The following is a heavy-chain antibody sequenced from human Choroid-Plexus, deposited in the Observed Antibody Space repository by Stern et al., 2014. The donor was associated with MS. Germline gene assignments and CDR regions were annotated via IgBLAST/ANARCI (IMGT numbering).Heavy chain of an antibody. CDR3: AKDRQWSTYFFDY. Sequence: VQLVESGGGVAQPGRPLILSCAASGFTFSNFGLHWVRQAPGKGLEWVALLSYDGSDQYYSDSVKGRFTIFRDNSKNTLYMHMNSLRAEDTAVYYCAKDRQWSTYFFDYWGQGSLVTVSS. CDR2: LSYDGSDQ. J-gene: IGHJ4*02. D-gene: IGHD2-15*01. V-gene: IGHV3-30*18. CDR1: GFTFSNFG.